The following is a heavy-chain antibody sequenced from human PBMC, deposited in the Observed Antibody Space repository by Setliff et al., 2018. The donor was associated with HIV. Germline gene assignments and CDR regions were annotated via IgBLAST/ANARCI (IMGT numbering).Heavy chain of an antibody. CDR3: ARAPFYSGYDSHDSSGYYLDAFDI. J-gene: IGHJ3*02. CDR2: IYYSGST. V-gene: IGHV4-31*03. Sequence: SETLSLTCTVSGGSITSGTYYWNWIRQHPGKGLEWIGYIYYSGSTYYNPSLKSRVTISVDTSKNQFSLQLTSVTAADTAVYYCARAPFYSGYDSHDSSGYYLDAFDIWGPGTMVTVSS. D-gene: IGHD3-22*01. CDR1: GGSITSGTYY.